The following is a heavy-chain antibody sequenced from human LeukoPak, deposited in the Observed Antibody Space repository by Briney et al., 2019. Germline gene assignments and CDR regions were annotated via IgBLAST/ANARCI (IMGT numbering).Heavy chain of an antibody. Sequence: GGSLRLSCAASGFTFSSYSMNWVRQAPGKGLEWVSSISSSSSYMYYADSVKGRFTISRDNAKNSLYLQMNSLRAEDTAVYYCARSVVCSSTSCYTSWFDPWGQGTLVTVSS. CDR2: ISSSSSYM. CDR1: GFTFSSYS. J-gene: IGHJ5*02. CDR3: ARSVVCSSTSCYTSWFDP. D-gene: IGHD2-2*02. V-gene: IGHV3-21*01.